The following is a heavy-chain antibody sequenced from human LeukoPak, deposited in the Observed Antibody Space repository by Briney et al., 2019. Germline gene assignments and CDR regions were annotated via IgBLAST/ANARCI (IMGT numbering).Heavy chain of an antibody. Sequence: GGALRLSCAASGFTLSSYGMNWVRHAPGKGLEWVSSISSSSSDIYYAHSVKGRFTISRDNAKNSLYLQMISLTAEDTAVYYCATDPYDFWSVYYFEQDEYWGQGTLVTVSS. D-gene: IGHD3-3*01. CDR3: ATDPYDFWSVYYFEQDEY. V-gene: IGHV3-21*01. J-gene: IGHJ4*02. CDR1: GFTLSSYG. CDR2: ISSSSSDI.